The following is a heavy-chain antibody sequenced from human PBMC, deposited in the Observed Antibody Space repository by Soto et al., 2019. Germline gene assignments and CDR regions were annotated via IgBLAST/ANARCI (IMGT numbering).Heavy chain of an antibody. Sequence: GESVKISCKASGYRVTSYWIGWVRQMTGKGLEWMGIIYPGDSDTKYSPSLQGQVTISADTSISTAYLQWTSLKASDTAMYYCARSRRGAYSSGWYSPSGYYNYGIDVWGQGTKVTVSS. J-gene: IGHJ6*02. V-gene: IGHV5-51*01. CDR2: IYPGDSDT. CDR1: GYRVTSYW. D-gene: IGHD6-19*01. CDR3: ARSRRGAYSSGWYSPSGYYNYGIDV.